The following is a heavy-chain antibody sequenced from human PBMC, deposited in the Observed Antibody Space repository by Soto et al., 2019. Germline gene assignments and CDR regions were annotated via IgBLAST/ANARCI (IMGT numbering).Heavy chain of an antibody. D-gene: IGHD5-12*01. CDR2: IYHSGSN. Sequence: SETLSLTCTVSGGSISSSSYYWGWIRQPPGKGLEWIGNIYHSGSNYYNPSLKSRVTISVDTSKNQFSLKLSSVTAADTAVYYCARVGDIVATIREDNWFDPWGQGTLVTVSS. CDR3: ARVGDIVATIREDNWFDP. J-gene: IGHJ5*02. CDR1: GGSISSSSYY. V-gene: IGHV4-39*07.